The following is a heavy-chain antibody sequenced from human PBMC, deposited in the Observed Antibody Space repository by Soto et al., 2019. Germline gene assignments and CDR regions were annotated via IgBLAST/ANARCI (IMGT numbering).Heavy chain of an antibody. V-gene: IGHV1-3*01. CDR1: GYTFTSYA. J-gene: IGHJ2*01. D-gene: IGHD3-16*01. CDR3: ESCLSLYCDRVQGYFHL. Sequence: ASEKVSWKGCGYTFTSYAMHWVRHAPGQRLERMGWINAGNGNTKYSQKIQGRVTITRDTSERTAYMELSSLRYEDTAVYYCESCLSLYCDRVQGYFHLCCRGSLGTVSS. CDR2: INAGNGNT.